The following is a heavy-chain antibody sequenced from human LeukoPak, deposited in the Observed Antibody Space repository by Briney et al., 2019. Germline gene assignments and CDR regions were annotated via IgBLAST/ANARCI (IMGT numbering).Heavy chain of an antibody. D-gene: IGHD4-11*01. J-gene: IGHJ4*02. CDR2: LLYSGST. Sequence: SETLSLTCAISGGSIPSYYWSWVRQTPGKGLEWIGYLLYSGSTNYNPSLKSRVTMSIDTSKNQFSLKLRSVTAADTAVYYCARGAYSNYLSVGYWGQGILVTVSS. CDR1: GGSIPSYY. CDR3: ARGAYSNYLSVGY. V-gene: IGHV4-59*01.